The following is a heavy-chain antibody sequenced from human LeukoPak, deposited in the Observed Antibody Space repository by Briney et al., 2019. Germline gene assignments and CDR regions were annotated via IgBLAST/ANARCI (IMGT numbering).Heavy chain of an antibody. CDR2: ISSSGNTI. CDR3: ARDPRPLDWYFDL. Sequence: AGGSLRLSCAASGFTFSDYYMSWIRQAPGKGLEWVSYISSSGNTIYYADSVKGRFTISRDNAKNSLYLQMNSLRAEDTAVYYCARDPRPLDWYFDLWGRGTLVTVSS. V-gene: IGHV3-11*01. J-gene: IGHJ2*01. CDR1: GFTFSDYY.